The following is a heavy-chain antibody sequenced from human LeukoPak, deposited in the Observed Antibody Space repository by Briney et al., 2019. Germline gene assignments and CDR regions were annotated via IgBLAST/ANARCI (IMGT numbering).Heavy chain of an antibody. CDR1: GFTFSSSW. J-gene: IGHJ4*02. D-gene: IGHD2-2*01. CDR2: LKTDGSTT. V-gene: IGHV3-74*01. CDR3: ARGNQQLPRSTPDY. Sequence: GGSLRLSCAVSGFTFSSSWMHWVRQAPGKGLVWVSHLKTDGSTTAYADSVKGRFTISGDNAKNTLYLQMNSLRAEDTGVYYCARGNQQLPRSTPDYWGQGTLVTVSS.